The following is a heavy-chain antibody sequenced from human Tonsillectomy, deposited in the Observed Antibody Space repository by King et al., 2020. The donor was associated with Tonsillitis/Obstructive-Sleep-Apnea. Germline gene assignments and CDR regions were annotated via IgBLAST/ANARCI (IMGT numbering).Heavy chain of an antibody. CDR2: ISYDGTNK. V-gene: IGHV3-30*01. Sequence: VQLVESGGGVVQPGRSLRLSCAASGFTFSSYAMHWVRQAPGKGLEWVAVISYDGTNKYYVDTVKGRFTVSRDNSNNTLYLQMNSLRAEDTAVYYCARDMDVWGKGTTVTVSS. J-gene: IGHJ6*03. CDR1: GFTFSSYA. CDR3: ARDMDV.